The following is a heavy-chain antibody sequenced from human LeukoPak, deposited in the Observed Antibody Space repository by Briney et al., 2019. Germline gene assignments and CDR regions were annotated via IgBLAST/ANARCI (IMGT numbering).Heavy chain of an antibody. D-gene: IGHD6-19*01. CDR1: GFTFSGYA. Sequence: GGSLRLSCAASGFTFSGYAMHWVRQAPGKGLEWVAVISYDGSNKYYADSVKGRFTISRDNSKNTLYLQMNSLRAEDTAVYYCAKDLDPYSSGWYNYWGQGTLVTVSS. CDR2: ISYDGSNK. CDR3: AKDLDPYSSGWYNY. V-gene: IGHV3-30*04. J-gene: IGHJ4*02.